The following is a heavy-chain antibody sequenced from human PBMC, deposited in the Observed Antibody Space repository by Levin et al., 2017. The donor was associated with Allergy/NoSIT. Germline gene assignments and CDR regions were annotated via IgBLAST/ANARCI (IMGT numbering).Heavy chain of an antibody. J-gene: IGHJ4*02. CDR1: GFTFSDYY. Sequence: GGSLRLSCTASGFTFSDYYMNWIRQVPGKGLEWVSYISASGYYTDYADSVKGRFTVSRDNAKNSLFLQMNNLRAEDTAVYFCAKKGVTLTTGSDYWGQGTLVTVSA. V-gene: IGHV3-11*06. D-gene: IGHD3-10*01. CDR2: ISASGYYT. CDR3: AKKGVTLTTGSDY.